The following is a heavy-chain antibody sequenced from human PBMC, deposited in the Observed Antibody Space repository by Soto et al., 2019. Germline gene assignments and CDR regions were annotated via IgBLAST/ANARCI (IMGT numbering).Heavy chain of an antibody. CDR2: IKTKTDGETT. D-gene: IGHD1-1*01. CDR1: GFTFSNAY. J-gene: IGHJ3*02. Sequence: VQLVESGGGLVKPGGSLRLSCAASGFTFSNAYMTWVLQAPGKGLDWVGRIKTKTDGETTDHAAPAKARVTISRDDSSNTLFLQMNSLKTEDTAVYYCTTRRDNWNDGNAFDIWGQGTMVTVSS. V-gene: IGHV3-15*01. CDR3: TTRRDNWNDGNAFDI.